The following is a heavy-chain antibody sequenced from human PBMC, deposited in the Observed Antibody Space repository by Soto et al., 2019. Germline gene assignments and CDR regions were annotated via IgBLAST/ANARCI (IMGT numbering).Heavy chain of an antibody. CDR2: IYYSGST. CDR3: AREGPDFDFWSGRGGFDP. V-gene: IGHV4-31*03. Sequence: QVQLQESGPGLVKPSQTLSLTCTVSGGSISSGGYYWSWIRQHPGKGLEWIGYIYYSGSTYYNPSLKSRVTISVDTSKNQFSLKLSSVTAADTAVYYCAREGPDFDFWSGRGGFDPWGQGTLVTVSS. J-gene: IGHJ5*02. CDR1: GGSISSGGYY. D-gene: IGHD3-3*01.